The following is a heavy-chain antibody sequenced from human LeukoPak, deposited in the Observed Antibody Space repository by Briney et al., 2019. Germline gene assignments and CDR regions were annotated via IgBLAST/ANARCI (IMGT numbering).Heavy chain of an antibody. CDR1: GSTXTGYY. CDR2: INPNSGGT. J-gene: IGHJ4*02. D-gene: IGHD3-10*01. CDR3: ARDGSLGE. V-gene: IGHV1-2*02. Sequence: ASVKVSCKASGSTXTGYYMHWVRQAPGQGLEWMGCINPNSGGTNYVQKFQGRVTMTRDTSISTAYMELSRLRSDDTAVYYCARDGSLGEWGQGTLVTVSS.